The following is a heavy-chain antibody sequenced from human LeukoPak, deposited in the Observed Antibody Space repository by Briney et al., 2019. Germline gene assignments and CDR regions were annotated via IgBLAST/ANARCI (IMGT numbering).Heavy chain of an antibody. D-gene: IGHD4-17*01. Sequence: KTGGSLRLSCAASGFTFSSYSMNWVRQAPGKGLEWVSSISSSSSYIYYADSVKGRFTISRDNAKNSLYLQMNSLRAEDTAVYYCARDSMTTVTTYNYWGQGTLVTVSS. CDR1: GFTFSSYS. CDR3: ARDSMTTVTTYNY. V-gene: IGHV3-21*01. J-gene: IGHJ4*02. CDR2: ISSSSSYI.